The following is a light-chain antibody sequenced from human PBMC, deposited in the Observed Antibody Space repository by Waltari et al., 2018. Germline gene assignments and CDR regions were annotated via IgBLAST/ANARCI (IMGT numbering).Light chain of an antibody. CDR1: QSVGRA. CDR2: DAS. V-gene: IGKV3-20*01. J-gene: IGKJ1*01. CDR3: QMYVRLPVT. Sequence: EIVLTQSPGTLALSPGERATLSCRASQSVGRALAWYQQKPGQAPRLLIYDASSRATGIPDRFRGRGSGTDFSLNISRVEPEDFAVYYCQMYVRLPVTFGQGTKVEVK.